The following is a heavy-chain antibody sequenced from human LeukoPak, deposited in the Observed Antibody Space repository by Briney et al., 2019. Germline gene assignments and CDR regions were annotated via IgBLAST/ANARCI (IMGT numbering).Heavy chain of an antibody. CDR2: ISSSSSYT. Sequence: PGGSLRLSCAASGFTFSDYYMSWIRQAPGKGLEWVSYISSSSSYTNYADSVKGRFTISRDNAKNSPYLQMNSLRAEDTAVYYCARSRGYSGYDPSSADVWGQGTTVTVSS. V-gene: IGHV3-11*03. CDR3: ARSRGYSGYDPSSADV. CDR1: GFTFSDYY. J-gene: IGHJ6*02. D-gene: IGHD5-12*01.